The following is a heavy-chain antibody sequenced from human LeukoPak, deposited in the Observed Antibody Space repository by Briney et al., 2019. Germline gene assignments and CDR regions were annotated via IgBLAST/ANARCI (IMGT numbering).Heavy chain of an antibody. V-gene: IGHV4-34*01. CDR3: ARAPGNYYDSSGYFLFDY. CDR2: INHSGST. Sequence: SETLSLTCAVYGGSFSGYYWSWIRQPPGKGLEWIGEINHSGSTNYNPSLKSRVTISVDTSKNQFSLKLSSVTAADTAVYYCARAPGNYYDSSGYFLFDYWGQGTLVTVSS. CDR1: GGSFSGYY. J-gene: IGHJ4*02. D-gene: IGHD3-22*01.